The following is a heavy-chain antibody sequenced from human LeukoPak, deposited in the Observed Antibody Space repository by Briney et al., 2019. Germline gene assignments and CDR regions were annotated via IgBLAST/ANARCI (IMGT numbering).Heavy chain of an antibody. D-gene: IGHD5-24*01. CDR3: AREGPESSWLQAYNRFDP. CDR1: GYTFTGYY. CDR2: INPNSGGT. V-gene: IGHV1-2*02. Sequence: VASVKVSCKASGYTFTGYYMHWVRQAPGQGLEWMGWINPNSGGTNYAQKLQGRVTMTTDTSTSTAYMELRSLRSDDTAVYYCAREGPESSWLQAYNRFDPWGQGTLVTVSS. J-gene: IGHJ5*02.